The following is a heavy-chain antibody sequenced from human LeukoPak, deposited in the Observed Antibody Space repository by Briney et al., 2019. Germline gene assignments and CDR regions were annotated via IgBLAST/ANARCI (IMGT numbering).Heavy chain of an antibody. Sequence: GGSLRLSCAASGFTFSDAWMTWVRQAPGKGREWVGRIKSKSDGGTTDYAAPVKGRFIISRDDSKKTLYLQMGSLKTEDTAVYYCTPMPYKGYWGQGTQVTVSS. CDR3: TPMPYKGY. V-gene: IGHV3-15*01. J-gene: IGHJ1*01. D-gene: IGHD3-22*01. CDR2: IKSKSDGGTT. CDR1: GFTFSDAW.